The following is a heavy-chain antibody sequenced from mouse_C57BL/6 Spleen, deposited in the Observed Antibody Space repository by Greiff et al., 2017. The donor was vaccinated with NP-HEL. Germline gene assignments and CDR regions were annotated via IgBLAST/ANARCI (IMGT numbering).Heavy chain of an antibody. CDR2: INPSSGYT. CDR3: ARWVYFDY. Sequence: VQLQQSGAELARPGASVKMSCKASGYTFTSYTMHWVKQRPGQGLEWIGYINPSSGYTKYNQKFKDKATLTADKSSSTAYMQLSSLTSEDCAVYYCARWVYFDYWGQGTTLTVSS. V-gene: IGHV1-4*01. J-gene: IGHJ2*01. CDR1: GYTFTSYT.